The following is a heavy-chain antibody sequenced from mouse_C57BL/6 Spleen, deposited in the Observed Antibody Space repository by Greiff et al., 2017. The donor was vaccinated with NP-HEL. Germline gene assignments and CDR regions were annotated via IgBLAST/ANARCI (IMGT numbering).Heavy chain of an antibody. CDR3: ARGGITTVVPWYFDV. CDR2: INPSNGGT. J-gene: IGHJ1*03. D-gene: IGHD1-1*01. V-gene: IGHV1-53*01. CDR1: GYTFTSYW. Sequence: QVQLQQPGTELVKPGASVKLSCKASGYTFTSYWMHWVKQRPGQGLEWIGNINPSNGGTNYNEKFKSKATLTVDKSSSTAYMQLSSLTSEDSAVYHCARGGITTVVPWYFDVWGTGTTVTVSS.